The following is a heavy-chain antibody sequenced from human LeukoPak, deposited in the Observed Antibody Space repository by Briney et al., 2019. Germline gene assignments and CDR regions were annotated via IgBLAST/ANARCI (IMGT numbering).Heavy chain of an antibody. Sequence: PSEILSLTCAVYGGSFSGYYWSWIRQPPGKGLEWIGEINHSGSTNYNPSLKSRVTISVDTSKNQFSLKLSSVTAADTAVYYCARGPGGSGYQDYWGQGTLVTVSS. J-gene: IGHJ4*02. D-gene: IGHD3-22*01. V-gene: IGHV4-34*01. CDR2: INHSGST. CDR1: GGSFSGYY. CDR3: ARGPGGSGYQDY.